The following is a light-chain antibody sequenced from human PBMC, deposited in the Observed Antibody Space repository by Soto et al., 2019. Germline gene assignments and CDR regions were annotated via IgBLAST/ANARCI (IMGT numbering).Light chain of an antibody. CDR3: QQYGSSPRT. Sequence: EIVLTQSPATLSLSPGERATPSCRASQSVSSYLAWYQQKPGQAPRLLIYSASTRASGIPARFSGSGSGADFTLTISSLQSEDFAVYYCQQYGSSPRTFGQGTKVDIK. CDR1: QSVSSY. V-gene: IGKV3-20*01. CDR2: SAS. J-gene: IGKJ1*01.